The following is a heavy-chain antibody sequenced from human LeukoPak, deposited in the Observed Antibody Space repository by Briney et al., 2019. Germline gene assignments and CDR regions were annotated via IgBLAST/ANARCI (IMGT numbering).Heavy chain of an antibody. D-gene: IGHD2-15*01. V-gene: IGHV4-34*01. Sequence: SETLSLTCAVYGGSFSGYYWSWIRQPPGKGLEWIGEINHSGSTNYNPSLKSRVTISVDTSKNQFSLKLSSVTAADTAVYYCARTLRRGVVVAANSRTYNLFDPWGQGTLVTVSS. CDR1: GGSFSGYY. J-gene: IGHJ5*02. CDR2: INHSGST. CDR3: ARTLRRGVVVAANSRTYNLFDP.